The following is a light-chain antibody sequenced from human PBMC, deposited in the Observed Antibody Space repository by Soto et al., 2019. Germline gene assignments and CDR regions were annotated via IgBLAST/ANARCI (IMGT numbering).Light chain of an antibody. J-gene: IGKJ2*01. Sequence: EIVMTQSPATLSVSPGERATLSCRASQSVSNNLAWYQQKPGQAPRLLIYGASTRATGIPARFSGSESGTDFTLTISSLQSEDFAVYYCQRYYDWPWYTFGQGSKLEIK. V-gene: IGKV3-15*01. CDR2: GAS. CDR1: QSVSNN. CDR3: QRYYDWPWYT.